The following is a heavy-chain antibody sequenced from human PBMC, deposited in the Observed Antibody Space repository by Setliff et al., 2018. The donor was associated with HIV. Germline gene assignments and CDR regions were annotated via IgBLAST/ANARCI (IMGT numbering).Heavy chain of an antibody. CDR2: IKSNSDGGTS. CDR3: STGPSRVSDGIADF. J-gene: IGHJ4*02. V-gene: IGHV3-15*01. Sequence: LSLTCAASGFTFSNAWMTWVRQAPGKGLEWVGRIKSNSDGGTSDYAAAVKDRFSFSRDDSKSILYLQMNSLEIEDTAVYFCSTGPSRVSDGIADFWGPGTLVTVSS. CDR1: GFTFSNAW.